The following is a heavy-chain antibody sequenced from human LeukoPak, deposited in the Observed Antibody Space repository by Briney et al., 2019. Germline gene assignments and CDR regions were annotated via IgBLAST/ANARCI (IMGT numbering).Heavy chain of an antibody. Sequence: ASVKVSCKASGYTFTSYDINWVRQATGQGLEWMGWMNPNSGNTGYAQKFQGRVTITRNTSISTAYMELGSLRSEDTAVYYCARRVDGYYYYYMDVWGKGTTVTVSS. V-gene: IGHV1-8*03. CDR2: MNPNSGNT. CDR1: GYTFTSYD. CDR3: ARRVDGYYYYYMDV. J-gene: IGHJ6*03. D-gene: IGHD3-3*01.